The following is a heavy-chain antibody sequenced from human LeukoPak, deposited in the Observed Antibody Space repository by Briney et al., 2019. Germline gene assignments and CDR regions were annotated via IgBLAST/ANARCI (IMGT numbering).Heavy chain of an antibody. CDR2: INHSGST. V-gene: IGHV4-34*01. J-gene: IGHJ4*02. Sequence: SETLSLTCAVYGGSFSGYYWSWIRQPPGKGLEWIGEINHSGSTNYNPSPKSRVTISVDTSKNQFSLKLSSVTAADTAVYYCARAGLWLSRGATFVDYWGQGTLVTVSS. CDR1: GGSFSGYY. CDR3: ARAGLWLSRGATFVDY. D-gene: IGHD5-18*01.